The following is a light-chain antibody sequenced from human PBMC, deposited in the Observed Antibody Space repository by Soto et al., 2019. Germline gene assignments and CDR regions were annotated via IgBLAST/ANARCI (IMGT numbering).Light chain of an antibody. J-gene: IGLJ2*01. CDR1: SSDVGGHNY. CDR3: GSYITSSTLVV. V-gene: IGLV2-14*01. Sequence: QSALTQPASVSGSPGQSITISCTGTSSDVGGHNYVSWYQQHPGKAPKLMIYEVSNRPSGVSNRFSGSKSGNTASLTISGLQAEDEADYYCGSYITSSTLVVFGGGTKLTVL. CDR2: EVS.